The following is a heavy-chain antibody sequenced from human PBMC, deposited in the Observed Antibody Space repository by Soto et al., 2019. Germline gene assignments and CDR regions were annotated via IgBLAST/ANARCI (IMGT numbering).Heavy chain of an antibody. CDR3: ARAILLWFGELSSYFEY. J-gene: IGHJ4*02. CDR1: GGSISSGGYS. CDR2: IYHSGST. V-gene: IGHV4-30-2*01. D-gene: IGHD3-10*01. Sequence: SETLSLTCAVSGGSISSGGYSWSWIRQPPGKGLEWIGYIYHSGSTYYNPSLKRRVTISVDRSKNQFSLKLSSVTAAATAVYYCARAILLWFGELSSYFEYWGQGTLVTVSS.